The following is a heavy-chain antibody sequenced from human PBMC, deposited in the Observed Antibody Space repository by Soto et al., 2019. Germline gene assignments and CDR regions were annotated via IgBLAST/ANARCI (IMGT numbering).Heavy chain of an antibody. CDR1: GFTFSSYA. CDR2: ISGSGGST. CDR3: ATTAPETYYYYYYGMDV. Sequence: EVQLLESGGGLVQPGGSLRLSCAASGFTFSSYAMSWVRQAPGKGLEWVSAISGSGGSTYYADSVKGRFTISRDNSTNTLYLQMNSLRAEDTAVYYCATTAPETYYYYYYGMDVWGQGTTVTVSS. V-gene: IGHV3-23*01. J-gene: IGHJ6*02.